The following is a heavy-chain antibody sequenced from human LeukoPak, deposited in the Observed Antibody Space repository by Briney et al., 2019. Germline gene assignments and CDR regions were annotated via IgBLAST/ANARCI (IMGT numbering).Heavy chain of an antibody. Sequence: SETLSLTCTVSGDSISTYRWNWIRKPPGKGLEWIGYIHHSDLTDYIPSLKSRVTISVDTSKNQFSLRLHSVTSADTAVYFCARYDLSTLDDWGPGTMVTVSS. CDR3: ARYDLSTLDD. J-gene: IGHJ4*02. CDR2: IHHSDLT. D-gene: IGHD2/OR15-2a*01. V-gene: IGHV4-59*01. CDR1: GDSISTYR.